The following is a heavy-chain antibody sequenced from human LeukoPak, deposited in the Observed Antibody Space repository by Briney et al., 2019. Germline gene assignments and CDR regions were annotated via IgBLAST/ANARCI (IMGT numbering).Heavy chain of an antibody. J-gene: IGHJ4*02. CDR2: IKSRVNGGTT. CDR3: STGDFDSTGFDY. D-gene: IGHD3-22*01. V-gene: IGHV3-15*01. CDR1: GFTFSTYA. Sequence: PGGSLRLSCAASGFTFSTYAMSWVRQAPGKGLEWVGRIKSRVNGGTTDYAAPVRGRFTISRDDSKNTVFLQMNSLKTEDTAVYYCSTGDFDSTGFDYWGQGTLVSVSS.